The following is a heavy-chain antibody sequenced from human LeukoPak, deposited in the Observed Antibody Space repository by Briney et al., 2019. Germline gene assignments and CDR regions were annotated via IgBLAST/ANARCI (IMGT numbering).Heavy chain of an antibody. CDR2: IYHSGST. CDR3: ARADYYGSGNFDY. D-gene: IGHD3-10*01. J-gene: IGHJ4*02. V-gene: IGHV4-30-2*01. Sequence: SQTLSLTCAVSGGSISSGGYPWSWIRQPPGKGLEWIGYIYHSGSTYYNPSLKSRVTISVDRSKNQFSLKLSSVTAADTAVYYRARADYYGSGNFDYWGQGTLVTVSS. CDR1: GGSISSGGYP.